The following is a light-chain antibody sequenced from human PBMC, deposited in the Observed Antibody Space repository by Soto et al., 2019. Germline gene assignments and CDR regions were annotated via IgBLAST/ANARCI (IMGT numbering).Light chain of an antibody. CDR3: QHFDNLPLT. V-gene: IGKV1-33*01. J-gene: IGKJ3*01. CDR2: DAS. CDR1: QDISNY. Sequence: DIQMTQSPPSLSASVGDRVTITCQARQDISNYLNWYQQKLGKAPKLRISDASNLDTGVPSRFSGSGSGTHFTFTITSLQPEDSATYYCQHFDNLPLTFGPGTKVHIK.